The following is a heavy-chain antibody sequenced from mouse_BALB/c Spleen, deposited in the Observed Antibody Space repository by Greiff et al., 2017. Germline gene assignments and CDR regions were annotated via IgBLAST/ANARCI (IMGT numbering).Heavy chain of an antibody. D-gene: IGHD1-2*01. CDR3: TRSYYGGYFYY. Sequence: QVQLQQPGAELVKPGASVKMSCKASGYTFTSYWMHWVKQRPGQGLEWIGVIDPSDSYTSYNQKFKGKATLTVDTSSSTAYMQLSSLTSEDSAVYYCTRSYYGGYFYYWGQGTTLTVSS. CDR1: GYTFTSYW. J-gene: IGHJ2*01. V-gene: IGHV1S127*01. CDR2: IDPSDSYT.